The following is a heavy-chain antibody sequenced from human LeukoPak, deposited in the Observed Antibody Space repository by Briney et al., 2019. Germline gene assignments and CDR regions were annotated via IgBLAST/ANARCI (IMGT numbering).Heavy chain of an antibody. D-gene: IGHD2-8*01. Sequence: GGSLRLSCAASGLTVSNNFMSWVRQAPGKGLEWVSVIHSGGTTFYADSVKGRFTISRDNLQNTLYLQMSLLRTEDTAVYYCVRGHHAGSAFWGQGTLVTVSS. J-gene: IGHJ4*02. V-gene: IGHV3-53*01. CDR2: IHSGGTT. CDR3: VRGHHAGSAF. CDR1: GLTVSNNF.